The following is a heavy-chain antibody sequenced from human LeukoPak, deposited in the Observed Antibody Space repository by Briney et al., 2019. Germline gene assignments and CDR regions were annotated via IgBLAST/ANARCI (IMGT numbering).Heavy chain of an antibody. CDR2: IYYSGST. V-gene: IGHV4-59*01. CDR3: ARAPSQISGSFHFDS. J-gene: IGHJ4*02. Sequence: SSETLSLTCTVSGGSISSYYWSWIRQPPGKGLEWIGYIYYSGSTHSNPSLKRRGTISADTSTHQFSLKLSSVTAADTAVYYCARAPSQISGSFHFDSWGQGTLVTVSS. D-gene: IGHD1-26*01. CDR1: GGSISSYY.